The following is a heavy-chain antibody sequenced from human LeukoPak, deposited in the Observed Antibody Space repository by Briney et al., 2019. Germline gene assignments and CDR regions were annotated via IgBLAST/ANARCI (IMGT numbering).Heavy chain of an antibody. CDR3: AKVVRYYYDSSGSALDY. D-gene: IGHD3-22*01. CDR1: GFTFSTYG. CDR2: IRYDGSNT. Sequence: GGSLRLSCAASGFTFSTYGMHWVRQAPGKEREWVAFIRYDGSNTHYADSVKGRFTISRDNSKNTLYLQMNSLRAEDTAMYYCAKVVRYYYDSSGSALDYWGQGTLVTVSS. J-gene: IGHJ4*02. V-gene: IGHV3-30*02.